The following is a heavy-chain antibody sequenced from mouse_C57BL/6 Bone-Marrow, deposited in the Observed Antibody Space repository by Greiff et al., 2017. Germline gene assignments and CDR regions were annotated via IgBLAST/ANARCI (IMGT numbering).Heavy chain of an antibody. D-gene: IGHD2-3*01. J-gene: IGHJ3*01. CDR2: IYPGSGST. V-gene: IGHV1-55*01. CDR1: GYTFTSYW. Sequence: QVHVKQSGAELVKPGASVKMSCKASGYTFTSYWITWVKQRPGQGLEWIGDIYPGSGSTNYNEKFKSKATLTVDTSSSTAYMQLSSLTSEDSAVYYCARKEDDGYYVGFAYWGQGTLVTVSA. CDR3: ARKEDDGYYVGFAY.